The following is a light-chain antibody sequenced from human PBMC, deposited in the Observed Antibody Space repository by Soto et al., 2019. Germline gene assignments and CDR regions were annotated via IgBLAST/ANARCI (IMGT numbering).Light chain of an antibody. Sequence: DIQLTQSPSFLSASVGDRVTITCRASQGVSSYLVWYQQKPGKAPKLLIYGASTLQSGVPSRFSGSGSGTEFTLTISSLQPEDFATYYCQQLNSYPRTFGQGTKLEIK. CDR1: QGVSSY. V-gene: IGKV1-9*01. CDR2: GAS. CDR3: QQLNSYPRT. J-gene: IGKJ2*01.